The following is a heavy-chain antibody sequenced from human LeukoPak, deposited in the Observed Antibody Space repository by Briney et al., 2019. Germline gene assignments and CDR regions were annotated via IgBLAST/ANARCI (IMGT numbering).Heavy chain of an antibody. V-gene: IGHV3-23*01. D-gene: IGHD3-16*02. CDR1: GFTFSSYA. CDR3: AKSIDRGYDYVWGSYLEPYYYYGMDV. J-gene: IGHJ6*02. CDR2: ISGSGGST. Sequence: PGGSLRLSCAASGFTFSSYAMSWVRQAPGKGLEWVSAISGSGGSTYYADSVRGRFTISRDNSKNTLYLQMNSLRAEDTAVYYCAKSIDRGYDYVWGSYLEPYYYYGMDVWGQGTTVTVSS.